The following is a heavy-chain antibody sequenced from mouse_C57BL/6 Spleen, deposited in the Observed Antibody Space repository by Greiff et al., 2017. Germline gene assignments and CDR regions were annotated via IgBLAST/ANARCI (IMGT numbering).Heavy chain of an antibody. Sequence: QVQLQESGAELVKPGSSVKISCKASGYTFTDYYINWVKQRPIQGLEWIGKIGPSSGSTHYNEKFKGKATLTADKSSSTAYMQLSSLTSEDSAVYYCARRHDESKGDYWGQGTTLTVSS. D-gene: IGHD2-14*01. J-gene: IGHJ2*01. CDR1: GYTFTDYY. CDR2: IGPSSGST. V-gene: IGHV1-77*01. CDR3: ARRHDESKGDY.